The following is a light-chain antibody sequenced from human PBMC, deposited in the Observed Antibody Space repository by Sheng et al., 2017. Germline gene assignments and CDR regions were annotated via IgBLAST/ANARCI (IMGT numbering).Light chain of an antibody. CDR1: QGVSSN. J-gene: IGKJ2*01. CDR2: AAS. CDR3: QQRSNWPYT. V-gene: IGKV3-11*01. Sequence: TVMTQSPGTLSVSPGERATLSCRASQGVSSNLAWYQQKPGQAPRLLIYAASNRTSGVPDRFNGSGSGTDFTLTISSLEPEDFAVYYCQQRSNWPYTFGQGTNLEMK.